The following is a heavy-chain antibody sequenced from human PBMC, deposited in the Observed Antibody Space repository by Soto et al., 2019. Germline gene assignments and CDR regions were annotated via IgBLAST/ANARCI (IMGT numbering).Heavy chain of an antibody. CDR3: ARPSGTQKYFFHY. CDR1: GDTFSFYT. V-gene: IGHV1-69*02. Sequence: SVKVSCKASGDTFSFYTINWVRQAPGLGLEWMGRVNPILSMSNYAQKLQGRVTMTTDTSTSTVFMELSSLRSEDTAMYYCARPSGTQKYFFHYWGQGTLVTVSS. J-gene: IGHJ4*02. CDR2: VNPILSMS.